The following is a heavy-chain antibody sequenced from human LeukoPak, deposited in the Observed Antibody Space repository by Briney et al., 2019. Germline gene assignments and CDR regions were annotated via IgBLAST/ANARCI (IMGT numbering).Heavy chain of an antibody. D-gene: IGHD3-22*01. CDR3: ARGRVFYDNTGYFI. Sequence: SETLSLTCTVSGGSISSGSYYWSWIRQPAGKGLEWIGRIYTSGSTNYNPSLKSRVTISVDRSKNQFSLKLSSVTAADTAVYYCARGRVFYDNTGYFIWGQGTMVTVSS. V-gene: IGHV4-61*02. CDR2: IYTSGST. CDR1: GGSISSGSYY. J-gene: IGHJ3*02.